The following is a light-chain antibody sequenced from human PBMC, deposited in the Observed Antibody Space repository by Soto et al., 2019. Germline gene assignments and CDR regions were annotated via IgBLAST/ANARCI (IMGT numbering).Light chain of an antibody. J-gene: IGKJ5*01. CDR3: QQRSYPIT. CDR2: DKT. CDR1: QGIGDT. Sequence: EVVMRPSPAPLSVSTGESPTLPCRANQGIGDTVAWYQHQPSQHPRXLIYDKTTRATGAPTRISGSGSESDFPLTISLLEPEVFAVYYCQQRSYPITFGQGTRLEIK. V-gene: IGKV3D-11*01.